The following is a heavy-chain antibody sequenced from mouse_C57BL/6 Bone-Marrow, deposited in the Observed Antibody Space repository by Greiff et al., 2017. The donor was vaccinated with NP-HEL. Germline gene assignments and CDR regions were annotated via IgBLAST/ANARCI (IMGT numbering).Heavy chain of an antibody. CDR3: ARYIRTFFDY. V-gene: IGHV7-3*01. CDR1: GFTFPDYY. Sequence: EVILVESVGGLVQPGGSLSLSCAASGFTFPDYYMSWVRQPPGKALEWLGFIRNKANGYTTEYSASVNGRFTISRDNSQSILYLQMNALRAEDSATYYCARYIRTFFDYWGQGTTLTVSS. J-gene: IGHJ2*01. CDR2: IRNKANGYTT.